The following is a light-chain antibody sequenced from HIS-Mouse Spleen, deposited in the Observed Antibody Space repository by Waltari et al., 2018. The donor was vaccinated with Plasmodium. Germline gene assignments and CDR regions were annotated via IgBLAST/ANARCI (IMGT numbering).Light chain of an antibody. V-gene: IGLV2-11*01. CDR1: SSDVGGYNY. Sequence: QSALTQPRPVSGSPGQSVTISCTGTSSDVGGYNYVSWYQQHPGQAPKLMIYDVSKRPSGVPDRFSGSKSGNTASLTISGLQAEDEADYYCCSYAGSYTWVFGGGTKLTVL. CDR2: DVS. J-gene: IGLJ3*02. CDR3: CSYAGSYTWV.